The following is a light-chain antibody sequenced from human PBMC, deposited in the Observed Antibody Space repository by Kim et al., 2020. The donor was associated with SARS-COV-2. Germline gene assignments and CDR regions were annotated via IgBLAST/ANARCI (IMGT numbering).Light chain of an antibody. Sequence: EIVLTQSPGTLSLSAGERATLSCRASQPLSRSYLAWYQHKPVQSPRLLMYAASNRATGIPDRFSGSGSGTDFTLTISRLEPEDFAVYYCQQHGDSVWTFGHGTKVDIK. CDR1: QPLSRSY. CDR3: QQHGDSVWT. J-gene: IGKJ1*01. V-gene: IGKV3-20*01. CDR2: AAS.